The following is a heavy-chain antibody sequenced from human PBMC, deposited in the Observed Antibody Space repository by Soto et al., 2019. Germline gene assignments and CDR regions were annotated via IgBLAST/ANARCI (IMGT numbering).Heavy chain of an antibody. V-gene: IGHV1-69*01. J-gene: IGHJ4*02. CDR2: IIPIFGTA. CDR1: GGTFSSYA. CDR3: ARRHTRAYYYDSSGYYPGYFDS. D-gene: IGHD3-22*01. Sequence: QVQLVQSGAEVKKPGSSVKVSCKASGGTFSSYAISWVRQAPGQGLEWMGGIIPIFGTANYAQTFQGRVTIAADESTSTAYMELRSLRSEDTAVYYCARRHTRAYYYDSSGYYPGYFDSWGQGTLVTVSS.